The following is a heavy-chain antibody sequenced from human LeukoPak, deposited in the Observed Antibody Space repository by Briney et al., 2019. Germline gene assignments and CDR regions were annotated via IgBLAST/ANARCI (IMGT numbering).Heavy chain of an antibody. CDR2: INHSGST. J-gene: IGHJ4*02. Sequence: PSETLSLTCAVYGGSFSGYYWSWIRQPPGKGLEWIGEINHSGSTNYNPSLKSRVTISVDTSKNQFSLKLSSVTAADTAVYYCASLTVTTKDYWGQGTLVIVSS. D-gene: IGHD4-17*01. V-gene: IGHV4-34*01. CDR1: GGSFSGYY. CDR3: ASLTVTTKDY.